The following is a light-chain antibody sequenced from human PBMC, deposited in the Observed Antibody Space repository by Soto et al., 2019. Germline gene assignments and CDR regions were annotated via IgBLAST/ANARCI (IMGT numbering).Light chain of an antibody. CDR3: MQALQTPIT. CDR2: MGS. V-gene: IGKV2-28*01. Sequence: DIVMTQSPLGLAVTRGEPASISCRSSQSLLHSNGYNYLDWYLQKPGQSPQLLIYMGSNRASGVPARFSGSGSGTQSTLKISRVEAEDVGVYYCMQALQTPITCGHGTRLEIK. CDR1: QSLLHSNGYNY. J-gene: IGKJ5*01.